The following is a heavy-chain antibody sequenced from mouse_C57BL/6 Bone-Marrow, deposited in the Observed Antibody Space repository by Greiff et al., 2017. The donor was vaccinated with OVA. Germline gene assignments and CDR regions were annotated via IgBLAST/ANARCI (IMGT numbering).Heavy chain of an antibody. Sequence: EVQLQQSVAELVRPGASVKLSCTASGFNIKNTYMHWVKQRPEPGLEWIGRIDPANGNTKYAPKFQGQATITADTSSNTAYLQRSILTAEDTAIYCCARGTTGVFDYWGQGTTLTVSS. CDR3: ARGTTGVFDY. CDR2: IDPANGNT. J-gene: IGHJ2*01. D-gene: IGHD1-1*01. V-gene: IGHV14-3*01. CDR1: GFNIKNTY.